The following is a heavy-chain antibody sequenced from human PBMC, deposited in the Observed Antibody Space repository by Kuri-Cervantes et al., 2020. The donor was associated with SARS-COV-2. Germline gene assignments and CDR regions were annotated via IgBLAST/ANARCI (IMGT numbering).Heavy chain of an antibody. CDR1: GGSFSGYY. D-gene: IGHD1-26*01. CDR3: ARQGGSDFDY. J-gene: IGHJ4*02. Sequence: GSLRLSCAVYGGSFSGYYWSWIRQPPGKGLEWIGEINHSGSTNYNPSLKSRVTISVDTSKNQFSLKLSSVTAADTAVYYCARQGGSDFDYWGQGTLVTVSS. V-gene: IGHV4-34*01. CDR2: INHSGST.